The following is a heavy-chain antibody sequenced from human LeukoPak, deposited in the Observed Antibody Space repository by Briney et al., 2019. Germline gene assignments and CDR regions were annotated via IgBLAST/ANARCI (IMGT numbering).Heavy chain of an antibody. Sequence: ASVKVSCKASGYTFTSYAMNWVRQAPGQGLEWMGWINTNTGNPTYAQGFTGRFVLSLDTSVSTAYLQISSLKAEDTAVYYCARGGGRYCDSTSCYSAYYFDYWGQGTLVTVSS. CDR2: INTNTGNP. D-gene: IGHD2-2*01. V-gene: IGHV7-4-1*02. CDR3: ARGGGRYCDSTSCYSAYYFDY. J-gene: IGHJ4*02. CDR1: GYTFTSYA.